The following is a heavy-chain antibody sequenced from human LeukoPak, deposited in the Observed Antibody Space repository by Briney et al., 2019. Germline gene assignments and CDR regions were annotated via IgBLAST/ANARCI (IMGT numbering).Heavy chain of an antibody. CDR1: GFTFSSYS. Sequence: GGSLRLPCAASGFTFSSYSMNWVCQAPGKGLEWVSSISSSSSYIYYADSVKGRFTISRDNAKNSLYLQMNSLRAEDTAVYYCARDRELASRNRWFGELSAYYYYYGMDVWGQGTTVTVSS. V-gene: IGHV3-21*01. J-gene: IGHJ6*02. D-gene: IGHD3-10*01. CDR2: ISSSSSYI. CDR3: ARDRELASRNRWFGELSAYYYYYGMDV.